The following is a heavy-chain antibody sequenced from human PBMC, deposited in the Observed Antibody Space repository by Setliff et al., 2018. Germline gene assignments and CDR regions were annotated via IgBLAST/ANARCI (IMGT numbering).Heavy chain of an antibody. CDR1: DDSFTSSRYY. J-gene: IGHJ4*01. V-gene: IGHV4-39*01. CDR3: VRPGGTTVVARHFDY. Sequence: PSETLSLTCTVSDDSFTSSRYYWGWIRQAPGSGLEWIGSISYSGTPYYNASVESRVTISMDTSRNQFSLELRSVTVADTATYYCVRPGGTTVVARHFDYWGSGILVTVSS. CDR2: ISYSGTP. D-gene: IGHD2-15*01.